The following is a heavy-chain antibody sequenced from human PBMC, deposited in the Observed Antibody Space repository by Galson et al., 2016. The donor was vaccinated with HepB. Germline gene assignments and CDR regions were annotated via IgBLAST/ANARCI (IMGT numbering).Heavy chain of an antibody. CDR2: IYWDDDK. D-gene: IGHD6-6*01. CDR3: AHRVTAARPPATNWFGP. V-gene: IGHV2-5*02. J-gene: IGHJ5*02. CDR1: GFSLSTSGVG. Sequence: PALVKPTQTLTLTCTFSGFSLSTSGVGVGWIRQPPGKALEWLALIYWDDDKRYSPSLKSRLTITKDTPKNQVVLTMTNMDPVDTATYYCAHRVTAARPPATNWFGPWGQGTLVTVSS.